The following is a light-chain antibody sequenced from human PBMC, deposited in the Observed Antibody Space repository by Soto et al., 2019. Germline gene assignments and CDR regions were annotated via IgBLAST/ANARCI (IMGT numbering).Light chain of an antibody. V-gene: IGKV3-20*01. CDR3: QQYGSSPPDT. Sequence: EIVLTQSPGTLSLSPGERATLSCRASQSVSSSYLAWYQQKPGQAPRLLIYGASSRATGIPDRFSGSGSGTDFTITISRLEPEDFAVYYWQQYGSSPPDTFGQGTKLEIK. CDR2: GAS. CDR1: QSVSSSY. J-gene: IGKJ2*01.